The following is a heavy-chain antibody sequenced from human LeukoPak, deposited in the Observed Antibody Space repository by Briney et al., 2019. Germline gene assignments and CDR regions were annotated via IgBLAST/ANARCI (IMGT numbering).Heavy chain of an antibody. CDR3: AREGFSYDILTGYKPEYYFDY. D-gene: IGHD3-9*01. J-gene: IGHJ4*02. CDR2: ISAYDGNT. V-gene: IGHV1-18*01. CDR1: GYTLTSHG. Sequence: ASVKVSCKASGYTLTSHGISWVRQAPGQGLEWMGWISAYDGNTNYAQKLQGRVTMTTDTSTSTAYMELRSLRSDDTAVYYCAREGFSYDILTGYKPEYYFDYWGQGTLVTVSS.